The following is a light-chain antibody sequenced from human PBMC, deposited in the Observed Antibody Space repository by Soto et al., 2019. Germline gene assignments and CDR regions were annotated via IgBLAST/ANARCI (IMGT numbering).Light chain of an antibody. CDR1: QSVSGN. V-gene: IGKV3-15*01. Sequence: EIVMTQSPATLSVSPGDRATLSCRASQSVSGNLAWYQQKPGKAPRLLIYGASTRATGIPARFSGSGSGTEVTLTISSLQSEDFAVYYCQQYKNWPPWTFGQGTKVEIK. CDR2: GAS. J-gene: IGKJ1*01. CDR3: QQYKNWPPWT.